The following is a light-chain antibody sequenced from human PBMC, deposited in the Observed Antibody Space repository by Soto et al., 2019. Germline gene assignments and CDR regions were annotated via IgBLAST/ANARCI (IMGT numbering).Light chain of an antibody. CDR3: FSYTSRNPRV. CDR2: KVT. CDR1: SSDVGAYKY. Sequence: QSALTQPASVSGSPGQSISISCTGTSSDVGAYKYVSWYQQHPGKAPKLIIFKVTNRPSGVSNRFSGSQSGNTASPTISGLQADDEANYCCFSYTSRNPRVFGGGTKLTVL. V-gene: IGLV2-14*01. J-gene: IGLJ3*02.